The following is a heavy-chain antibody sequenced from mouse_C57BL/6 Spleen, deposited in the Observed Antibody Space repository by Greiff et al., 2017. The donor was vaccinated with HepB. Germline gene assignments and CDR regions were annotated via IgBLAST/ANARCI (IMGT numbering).Heavy chain of an antibody. CDR1: GFNIKDYY. CDR3: ARYYSNCWYVDV. V-gene: IGHV14-2*01. J-gene: IGHJ1*03. D-gene: IGHD2-5*01. Sequence: EVQLQESGAELVKPGASVKLSCTASGFNIKDYYMHWVKQRPEQGLERIGRIDPEDVETKYAPKFQGKATITADTSSNTAYLQLSSLTSVDTAVYYCARYYSNCWYVDVLGTGTTVTVSS. CDR2: IDPEDVET.